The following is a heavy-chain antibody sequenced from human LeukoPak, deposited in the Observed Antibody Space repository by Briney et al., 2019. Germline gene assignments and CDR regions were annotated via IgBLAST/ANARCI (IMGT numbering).Heavy chain of an antibody. CDR1: GYSISSGYY. Sequence: PSETLSLTCTVSGYSISSGYYWGWIRQPPGKGLEWIGNIYHSGSTYYNPSLKSRVTISVDTSKNQFSLKLSSVTAADTAVYYCARTYSSSWYSHWFDPWGQGTLVTVSS. CDR2: IYHSGST. D-gene: IGHD6-13*01. J-gene: IGHJ5*02. CDR3: ARTYSSSWYSHWFDP. V-gene: IGHV4-38-2*02.